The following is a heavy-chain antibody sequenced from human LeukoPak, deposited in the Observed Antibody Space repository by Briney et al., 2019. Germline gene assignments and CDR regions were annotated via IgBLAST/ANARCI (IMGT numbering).Heavy chain of an antibody. J-gene: IGHJ6*02. V-gene: IGHV3-23*01. Sequence: GGSLRLSCAASGFTFSSYAMSWVRQAPGKGLEWVSAISGSGGSTYYADSVKGRFTISRDNSKNTLYLRMNSLRAEDTAVYYCAKRHCSSTSCYVNGMDVWGQGTTVTVSS. CDR3: AKRHCSSTSCYVNGMDV. CDR2: ISGSGGST. CDR1: GFTFSSYA. D-gene: IGHD2-2*01.